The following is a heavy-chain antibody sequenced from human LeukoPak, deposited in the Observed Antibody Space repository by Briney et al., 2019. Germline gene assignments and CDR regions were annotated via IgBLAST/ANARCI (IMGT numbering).Heavy chain of an antibody. V-gene: IGHV3-74*01. CDR3: ARRSPHLIGNYYDYGMDV. J-gene: IGHJ6*02. Sequence: PGGSLRLSCAASGFTFSSYWMHWVRQAPGKGLVWVSRINSDGSSTSYADSVRGRFTISRDNAKNTLYLEMNSLRDEDTAVYYCARRSPHLIGNYYDYGMDVWGQGTTVTVSS. CDR1: GFTFSSYW. CDR2: INSDGSST. D-gene: IGHD2-21*01.